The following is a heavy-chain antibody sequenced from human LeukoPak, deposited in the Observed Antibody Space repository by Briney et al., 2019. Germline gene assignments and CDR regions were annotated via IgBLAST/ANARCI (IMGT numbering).Heavy chain of an antibody. J-gene: IGHJ4*02. CDR1: GYTFTGYY. D-gene: IGHD3-10*01. Sequence: RASVKVSCKASGYTFTGYYMHWVRQAPGQGLEWMGWINPNSGGTNYAQKFQGRVTMTRDTSISTAYMELSRLRSDDTAVYYCARVVDLGTYYYGSGSYDYWGREPWSPSPQ. CDR3: ARVVDLGTYYYGSGSYDY. CDR2: INPNSGGT. V-gene: IGHV1-2*02.